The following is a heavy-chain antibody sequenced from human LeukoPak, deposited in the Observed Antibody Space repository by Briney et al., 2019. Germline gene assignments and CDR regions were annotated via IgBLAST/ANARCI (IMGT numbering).Heavy chain of an antibody. V-gene: IGHV5-10-1*01. CDR3: AKLGGSGSYPKY. CDR1: GYSFTSYW. CDR2: IDPSDSYT. Sequence: GESLKISCKGSGYSFTSYWISWVLQMPGKGLEWMGRIDPSDSYTNYSPSFQGHVTISADKSISTAYLQWSSLKASDTAMYYCAKLGGSGSYPKYWGQGTLVTVSS. D-gene: IGHD3-10*01. J-gene: IGHJ4*02.